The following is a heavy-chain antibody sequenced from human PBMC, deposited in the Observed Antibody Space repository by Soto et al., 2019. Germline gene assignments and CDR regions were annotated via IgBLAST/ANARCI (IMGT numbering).Heavy chain of an antibody. CDR1: GYSFAGYW. CDR3: ARQIYDSDTGPNFQYYFDS. D-gene: IGHD3-22*01. V-gene: IGHV5-10-1*01. CDR2: IDPSDSQT. Sequence: EEPLQLSCKGSGYSFAGYWITWVRKPPGKGLEWMGRIDPSDSQTYYSPSFRGHVTISVTKSITTVFLQWSSLRASDTAMYYCARQIYDSDTGPNFQYYFDSWGQGTPVTVSS. J-gene: IGHJ4*02.